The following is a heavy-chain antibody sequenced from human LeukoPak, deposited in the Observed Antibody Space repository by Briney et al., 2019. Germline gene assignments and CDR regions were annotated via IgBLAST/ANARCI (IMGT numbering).Heavy chain of an antibody. CDR3: ARRHNSDDY. CDR1: GYTFTNYY. CDR2: INPSGGGT. Sequence: ASVKVSYKASGYTFTNYYIYWVRQAPGQGLEWMGIINPSGGGTTYAQTFLGRISMTRDMSTSTVYMELSSLRSEDTAVYYCARRHNSDDYWGQGTLVTVSS. V-gene: IGHV1-46*01. J-gene: IGHJ4*02. D-gene: IGHD1-20*01.